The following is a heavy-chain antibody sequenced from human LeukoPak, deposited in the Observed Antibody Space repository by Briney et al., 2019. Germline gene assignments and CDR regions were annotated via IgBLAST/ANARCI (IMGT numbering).Heavy chain of an antibody. J-gene: IGHJ4*02. Sequence: SETLSLTCTVSGGSFSSPNYYWSWIRQPAGKGLEWIGRIYTTGFTNYHPSLKSRVTVSIDTSKSQFYLKLTSVTAADTAVYYCAREDYNFLWGQGTLVTVSS. V-gene: IGHV4-61*02. D-gene: IGHD3-3*01. CDR2: IYTTGFT. CDR3: AREDYNFL. CDR1: GGSFSSPNYY.